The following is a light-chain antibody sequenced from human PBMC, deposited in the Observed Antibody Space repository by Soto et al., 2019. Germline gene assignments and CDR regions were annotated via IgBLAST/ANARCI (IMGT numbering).Light chain of an antibody. CDR3: NSYRTGSTDV. J-gene: IGLJ1*01. Sequence: QSALTQPASVSGSPGQSITIACTGTSSDIGGYNFVSWYQQHPGKAPKLLIYDVGNRPSGVSNRFSGSKSGNTASLTISGLQAEDEAHYYCNSYRTGSTDVFGTGTKLTVL. CDR2: DVG. CDR1: SSDIGGYNF. V-gene: IGLV2-14*01.